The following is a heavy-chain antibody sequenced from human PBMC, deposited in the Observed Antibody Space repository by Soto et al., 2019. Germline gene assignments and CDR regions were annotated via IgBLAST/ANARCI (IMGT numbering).Heavy chain of an antibody. CDR3: ARPRGPRGYDLIDY. V-gene: IGHV3-21*02. CDR2: ISPGGNSV. CDR1: GFPFSSFS. J-gene: IGHJ4*02. D-gene: IGHD5-12*01. Sequence: EVQVVESGGGLVKPEGSLRLACAASGFPFSSFSWNWVRQAPGKGLEWVSSISPGGNSVYYADSVKGRFTISRDNAKNLLYLQMNNLRAKDAAVYYCARPRGPRGYDLIDYWGQGTLVTVSS.